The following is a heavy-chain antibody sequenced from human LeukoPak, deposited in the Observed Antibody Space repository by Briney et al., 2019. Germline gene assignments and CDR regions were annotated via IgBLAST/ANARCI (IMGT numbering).Heavy chain of an antibody. Sequence: SETLSLTCTVSGGSMSPYHWGWIRQPPGKGLEWTGYIYYSGSTNYNPSLKSRVTISLDTSKNQFSLKLTSVTAADTAVYYCARGMTVFGVVIKSGMDVWGQGTTVTVSS. V-gene: IGHV4-59*01. J-gene: IGHJ6*02. D-gene: IGHD3-3*01. CDR3: ARGMTVFGVVIKSGMDV. CDR2: IYYSGST. CDR1: GGSMSPYH.